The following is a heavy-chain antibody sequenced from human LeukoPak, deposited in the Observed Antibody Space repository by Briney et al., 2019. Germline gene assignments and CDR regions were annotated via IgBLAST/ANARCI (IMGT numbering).Heavy chain of an antibody. Sequence: GGSLRLSCAVSGFTVSSNYMSWVRQAPGKGLEWVSLIYSGGSTYYADSVKGRFTISRDNAKNSLYLQMNGLRAEDTAVYYCARTRVPLAIGAFDIWGQGTMVTVSS. J-gene: IGHJ3*02. V-gene: IGHV3-53*01. D-gene: IGHD2-2*01. CDR1: GFTVSSNY. CDR2: IYSGGST. CDR3: ARTRVPLAIGAFDI.